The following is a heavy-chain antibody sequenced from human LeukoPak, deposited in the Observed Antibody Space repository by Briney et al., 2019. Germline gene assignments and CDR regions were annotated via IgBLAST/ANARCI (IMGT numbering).Heavy chain of an antibody. V-gene: IGHV3-30*04. CDR1: GFTFSSYA. Sequence: PGGSLRLSCAASGFTFSSYAMHWVRQAPGKGLEGVAVISYDGSNKYYADSVKGRFTISRDNSKNTLYLQMNSLRAEDTAVYYCASIAAAGNPSGYWGQGTLVTVSS. CDR3: ASIAAAGNPSGY. D-gene: IGHD6-13*01. J-gene: IGHJ4*02. CDR2: ISYDGSNK.